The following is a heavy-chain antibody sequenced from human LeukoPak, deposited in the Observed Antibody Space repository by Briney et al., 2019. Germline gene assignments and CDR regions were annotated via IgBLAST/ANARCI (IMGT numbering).Heavy chain of an antibody. CDR3: ARGVSGPSGDY. CDR1: GFTFSSYG. J-gene: IGHJ4*02. CDR2: VWYDGSNK. Sequence: GGSLRLSCAASGFTFSSYGMHWVRQAPGKGLEWVAVVWYDGSNKYYADSAKGRFTISRDNSKNTLYLQMNSLRDEDTAVYYCARGVSGPSGDYWGQGTLVTVSS. V-gene: IGHV3-33*01. D-gene: IGHD2-15*01.